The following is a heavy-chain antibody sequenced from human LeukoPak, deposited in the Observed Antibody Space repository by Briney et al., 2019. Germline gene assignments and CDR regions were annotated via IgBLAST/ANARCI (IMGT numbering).Heavy chain of an antibody. J-gene: IGHJ3*02. CDR1: GDSISSYY. Sequence: SETLSLTCTVSGDSISSYYWSWIRQPPGKGLEWIAYIYYTGITNYNPSLKTRVTISVDTSKNQSSLKLSSVTAADTAVYYCARGTDGFDIWGQGTMVTVSS. V-gene: IGHV4-59*01. CDR2: IYYTGIT. CDR3: ARGTDGFDI.